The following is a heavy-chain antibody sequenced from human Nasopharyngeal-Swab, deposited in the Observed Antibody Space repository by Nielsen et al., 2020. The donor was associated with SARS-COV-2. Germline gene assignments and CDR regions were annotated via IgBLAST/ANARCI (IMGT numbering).Heavy chain of an antibody. Sequence: WIRQSPSSGLEWLGRTYYRSKWYNDYAVSVKSRITINPDTSKNQFSLHLNSVTPEDTAVYYCARARGGYGDYYYYYYTDVWGKGTTVTVSS. CDR2: TYYRSKWYN. CDR3: ARARGGYGDYYYYYYTDV. J-gene: IGHJ6*03. V-gene: IGHV6-1*01. D-gene: IGHD4-17*01.